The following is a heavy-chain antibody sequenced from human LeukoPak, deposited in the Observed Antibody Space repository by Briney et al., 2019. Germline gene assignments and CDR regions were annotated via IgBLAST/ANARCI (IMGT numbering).Heavy chain of an antibody. CDR2: MSGGGDAT. V-gene: IGHV3-23*01. J-gene: IGHJ4*02. D-gene: IGHD2-15*01. Sequence: GGSLRLSCTASEFTFSGYSMSGVRKAPGKGAEGVSTMSGGGDATYYADSVKGRFTISRDNSKNTLYVQMASLRAEDTAVYYCAKDRHGRGALGFDHWGQGALVIVSS. CDR3: AKDRHGRGALGFDH. CDR1: EFTFSGYS.